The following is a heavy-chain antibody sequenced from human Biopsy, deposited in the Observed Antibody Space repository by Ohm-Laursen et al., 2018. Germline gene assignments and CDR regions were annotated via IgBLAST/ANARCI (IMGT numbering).Heavy chain of an antibody. Sequence: SLRLSCAASGFSFSSYGMHWVRQAPGKGLEWVAVLWYDGTNKYYADSVKGRFTISRDNSKNTLYLQMNSLRAEDTAMYYCARPTNARAGGAPFGIWGQGTMVTVSS. CDR3: ARPTNARAGGAPFGI. D-gene: IGHD1-1*01. CDR1: GFSFSSYG. J-gene: IGHJ3*02. V-gene: IGHV3-33*01. CDR2: LWYDGTNK.